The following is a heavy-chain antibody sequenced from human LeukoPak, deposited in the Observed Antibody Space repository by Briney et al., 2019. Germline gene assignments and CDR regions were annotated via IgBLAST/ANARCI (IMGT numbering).Heavy chain of an antibody. Sequence: RSSETLSLTCAVYGGSFSGYYWSWIRQPPGKGLEWIGEINHSGSTNSNPSLKSRVTISVDTSKNQFSLKLSSVTAADTAVYYCARDHPGWFDPWGQGTLVTVSS. J-gene: IGHJ5*02. V-gene: IGHV4-34*01. CDR3: ARDHPGWFDP. CDR1: GGSFSGYY. CDR2: INHSGST.